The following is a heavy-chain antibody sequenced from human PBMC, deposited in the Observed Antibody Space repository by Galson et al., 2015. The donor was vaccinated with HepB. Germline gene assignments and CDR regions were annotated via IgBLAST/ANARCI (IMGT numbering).Heavy chain of an antibody. CDR1: GGTFNIHG. D-gene: IGHD6-19*01. CDR2: IIPLFDAP. CDR3: ASSEQWLVVNAFDI. J-gene: IGHJ3*02. Sequence: SVKVSCKASGGTFNIHGINWVRQAPGQGLEWMGGIIPLFDAPTYAQKFQGRVTITADESTSTAHVELTSLRSGDTAVYFCASSEQWLVVNAFDIWGQGTMVTVSS. V-gene: IGHV1-69*13.